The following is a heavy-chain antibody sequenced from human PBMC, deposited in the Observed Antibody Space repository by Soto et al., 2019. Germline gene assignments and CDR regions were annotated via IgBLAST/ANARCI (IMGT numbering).Heavy chain of an antibody. J-gene: IGHJ4*02. CDR3: ARDGGVRRIDY. V-gene: IGHV3-7*01. CDR2: INRDGSEK. Sequence: GGSLRLSCAASGFTFSSHYMAWVRQAPGKGLEWVANINRDGSEKSYVDSVKGRFTISRDNAKNSLYLQMNSLRAEDTAVYYCARDGGVRRIDYWGQGTLVTVSS. CDR1: GFTFSSHY. D-gene: IGHD2-8*02.